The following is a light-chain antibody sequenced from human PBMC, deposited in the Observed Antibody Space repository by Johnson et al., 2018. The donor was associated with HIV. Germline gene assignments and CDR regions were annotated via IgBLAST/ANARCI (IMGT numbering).Light chain of an antibody. CDR2: ENN. CDR1: SSNIGNNY. J-gene: IGLJ1*01. CDR3: GTWDSSLSAGV. Sequence: QSVLTQPPSVSAAPGQKVTISCSGSSSNIGNNYVSWYQQHPGTAPKLLIYENNKRPSGIPDRFSGFTSGKSATLDITGLPTGDEADYYCGTWDSSLSAGVFGTGTKVTVL. V-gene: IGLV1-51*02.